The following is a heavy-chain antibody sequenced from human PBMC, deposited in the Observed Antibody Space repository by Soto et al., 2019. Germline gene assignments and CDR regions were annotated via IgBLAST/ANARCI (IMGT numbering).Heavy chain of an antibody. CDR1: VFTFSNYW. J-gene: IGHJ4*02. V-gene: IGHV3-74*01. CDR3: ATAGSYSFDH. D-gene: IGHD3-10*01. CDR2: INPDATTI. Sequence: PGGSLRLSCATSVFTFSNYWIHWVRQAPGEGLVWVSRINPDATTINYADSVKGRFTVSRDNAKNTLYLQMNSLRAEDTAVYYCATAGSYSFDHWGQGTPVTVPS.